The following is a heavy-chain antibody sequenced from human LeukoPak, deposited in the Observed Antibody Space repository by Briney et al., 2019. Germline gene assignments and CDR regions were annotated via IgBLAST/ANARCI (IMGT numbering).Heavy chain of an antibody. CDR3: ARRTRHYGSGSSDY. CDR2: ISAYNGNT. J-gene: IGHJ4*02. CDR1: GYTFTSYG. D-gene: IGHD3-10*01. Sequence: ASVKVSCKASGYTFTSYGISWVRQAPGQGLEWMGWISAYNGNTNYAQKLQGRVTMTTDTSTSTAYMELRGLRSDDTAVYYCARRTRHYGSGSSDYWGQGTLVTVSS. V-gene: IGHV1-18*01.